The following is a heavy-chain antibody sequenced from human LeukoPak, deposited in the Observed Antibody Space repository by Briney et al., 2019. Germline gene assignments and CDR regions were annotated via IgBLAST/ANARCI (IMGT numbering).Heavy chain of an antibody. J-gene: IGHJ4*02. CDR1: GFTFSRFW. D-gene: IGHD5-18*01. CDR2: IDTDGTTT. CDR3: ATMTSFGNDY. Sequence: PGGSLRLSCEASGFTFSRFWMHWVRQPPGKGLVWVSRIDTDGTTTTYADSVKGRFTISRDNAKNTVYLQINSLRAEDTAVYYCATMTSFGNDYWGQGVLVTVSS. V-gene: IGHV3-74*01.